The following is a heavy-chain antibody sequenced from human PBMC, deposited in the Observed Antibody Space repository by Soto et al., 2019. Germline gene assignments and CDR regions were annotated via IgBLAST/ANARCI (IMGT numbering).Heavy chain of an antibody. Sequence: QVQLVQSGAEVKKPGASVKVSCKASGYTFTSYYMHWVRQAPGQGLEWMGIINPSGGSTSYAQKFQGRVTMTRDTSTSTVFMELSSLRSEDTAVYYCARGSHGDYYEGVFGVFYYWGQGTLVTVSS. V-gene: IGHV1-46*01. CDR1: GYTFTSYY. J-gene: IGHJ4*02. CDR3: ARGSHGDYYEGVFGVFYY. CDR2: INPSGGST. D-gene: IGHD4-17*01.